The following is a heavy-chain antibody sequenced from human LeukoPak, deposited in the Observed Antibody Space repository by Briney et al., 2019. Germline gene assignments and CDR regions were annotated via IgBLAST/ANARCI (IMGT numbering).Heavy chain of an antibody. Sequence: GGSLRLSCAASGFTFSSYAMHWVRQAPGKGLEWVSYISSSGSTIYYADSVKGRFTISRDNAKNSLYLQMNSLRAEDTAVYYCARAWSRVDPFDIWGQGTMVTVSS. J-gene: IGHJ3*02. CDR3: ARAWSRVDPFDI. CDR2: ISSSGSTI. V-gene: IGHV3-48*03. CDR1: GFTFSSYA. D-gene: IGHD2-8*02.